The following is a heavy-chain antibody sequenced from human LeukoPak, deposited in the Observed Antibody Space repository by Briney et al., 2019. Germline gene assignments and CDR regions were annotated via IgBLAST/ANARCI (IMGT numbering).Heavy chain of an antibody. CDR2: IYYSGST. CDR3: ARVTAAADFDY. V-gene: IGHV4-59*01. D-gene: IGHD6-13*01. J-gene: IGHJ4*02. Sequence: SESLSLTCTVSGGSISSYYWSWIRQPPGKGLEWIGYIYYSGSTNYNPSLKSRVTISVDTSKNQFSLKLSSVTAADTAVYYCARVTAAADFDYWGQGTLVTVSS. CDR1: GGSISSYY.